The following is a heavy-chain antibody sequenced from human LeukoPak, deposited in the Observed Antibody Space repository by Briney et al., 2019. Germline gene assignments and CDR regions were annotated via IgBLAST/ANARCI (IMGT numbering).Heavy chain of an antibody. D-gene: IGHD6-13*01. V-gene: IGHV4-59*12. Sequence: SETLSLTCTVSGGSISSYYWSWIRQPPGKGLEWIGYIYYSGSTNYNPSLKSRVTISVDTSKNQFSLKLSSVTAADTAVYYCARTDSSSLSALIDYWGQGTLVTVSS. CDR2: IYYSGST. CDR1: GGSISSYY. J-gene: IGHJ4*02. CDR3: ARTDSSSLSALIDY.